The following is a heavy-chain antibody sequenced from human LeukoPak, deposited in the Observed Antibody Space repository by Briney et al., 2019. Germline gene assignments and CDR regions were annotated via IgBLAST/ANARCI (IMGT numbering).Heavy chain of an antibody. V-gene: IGHV1-8*01. J-gene: IGHJ4*02. CDR2: LNPNSGNT. D-gene: IGHD1-26*01. Sequence: ASVKVSCKASGDTFTTYGVNWVRQATGQGLEWMGWLNPNSGNTGYVQKFQGRVTMTMNTSISTAYMELTSLTSEDTAVYYCARSTMGARRKYDYWGQGTLVTVSS. CDR3: ARSTMGARRKYDY. CDR1: GDTFTTYG.